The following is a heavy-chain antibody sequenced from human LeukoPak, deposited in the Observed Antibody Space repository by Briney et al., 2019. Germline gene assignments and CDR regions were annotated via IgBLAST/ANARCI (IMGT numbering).Heavy chain of an antibody. D-gene: IGHD6-19*01. V-gene: IGHV3-48*01. J-gene: IGHJ4*02. Sequence: GSLRLSCAASGFTFSSYSMNWVRQAPGEGLEWVSYISSSSSSIFYADSVKGRFTISRDNGENSLYLQMNSLRAEDTAVYYCARYSSGWEALGYWGQGTLVTVSS. CDR2: ISSSSSSI. CDR3: ARYSSGWEALGY. CDR1: GFTFSSYS.